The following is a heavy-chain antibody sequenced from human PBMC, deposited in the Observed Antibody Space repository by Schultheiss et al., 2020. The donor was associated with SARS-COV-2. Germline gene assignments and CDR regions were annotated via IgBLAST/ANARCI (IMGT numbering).Heavy chain of an antibody. CDR1: GFTFSSYS. CDR3: AKSASYYYYYYMDV. Sequence: GGSLRLSCAASGFTFSSYSMNWVRQAPGKGLEWVSSISSSSSYTNYADSVKGRFTISRDNSKNTLYLQMNSRRAEDTAVYYCAKSASYYYYYYMDVWGKGTTVTVSS. CDR2: ISSSSSYT. J-gene: IGHJ6*03. V-gene: IGHV3-21*04.